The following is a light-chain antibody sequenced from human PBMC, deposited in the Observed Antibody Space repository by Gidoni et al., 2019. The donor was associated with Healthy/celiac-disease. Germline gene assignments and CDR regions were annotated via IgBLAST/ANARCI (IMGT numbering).Light chain of an antibody. CDR2: WAS. V-gene: IGKV4-1*01. CDR1: QSVLSSPNNKNY. Sequence: DIVITQSPDPLAVSLGERSTINCKSNQSVLSSPNNKNYLAWYQQKPGQHPKLLIYWASTRESGVPDRFSVSGSGTDFTLTISSLQAEDVAVYYCQQYYSTPRAFGQGTKVEIK. CDR3: QQYYSTPRA. J-gene: IGKJ1*01.